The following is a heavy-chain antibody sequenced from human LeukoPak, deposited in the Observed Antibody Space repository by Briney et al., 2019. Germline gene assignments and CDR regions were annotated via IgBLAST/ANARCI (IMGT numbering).Heavy chain of an antibody. Sequence: SQTLSLTCAISGDSVSSNSATWNWIRQSPSRGLEWLGRTYYRSKWSNDYAVSVRSRITINPDTSKNQFSLQLISVTPEDTAVYFCARNSAAAATFDYWGQGTLVTVSS. CDR1: GDSVSSNSAT. CDR2: TYYRSKWSN. CDR3: ARNSAAAATFDY. V-gene: IGHV6-1*01. D-gene: IGHD6-13*01. J-gene: IGHJ4*02.